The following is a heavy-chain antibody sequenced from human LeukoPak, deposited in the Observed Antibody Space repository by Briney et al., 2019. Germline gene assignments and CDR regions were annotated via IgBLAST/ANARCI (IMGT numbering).Heavy chain of an antibody. CDR3: ARSPPSYYYYYMDV. Sequence: GSSVKVSCKASGGTFSSYAISWVRQAPGQGLEWMGGIIPIFGTANYAQKFQGRVTITADKSTSTAYMELSSLRSEDTAVYYCARSPPSYYYYYMDVWGKGTTVTVSS. V-gene: IGHV1-69*06. CDR2: IIPIFGTA. J-gene: IGHJ6*03. CDR1: GGTFSSYA.